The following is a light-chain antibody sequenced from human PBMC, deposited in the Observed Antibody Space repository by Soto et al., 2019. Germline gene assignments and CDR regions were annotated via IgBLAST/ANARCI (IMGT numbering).Light chain of an antibody. CDR3: EQAGSFPIT. CDR1: PNIWRL. CDR2: DAS. Sequence: DIQMTQSPSSVSASVGDRVTLPSRASPNIWRLLAWYQQKPGKAPELLIYDASSLQSGVPPRFSGSGSGTDFTLTISSLQPEDFATYYCEQAGSFPITFGQGTRLEI. V-gene: IGKV1-12*01. J-gene: IGKJ5*01.